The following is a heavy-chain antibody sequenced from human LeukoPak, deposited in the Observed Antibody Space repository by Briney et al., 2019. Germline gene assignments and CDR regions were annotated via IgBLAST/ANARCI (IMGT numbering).Heavy chain of an antibody. V-gene: IGHV4-34*01. CDR2: INHSGST. CDR3: ARLRGVYDFWSGYYNAGYYYYMDV. D-gene: IGHD3-3*01. Sequence: PSETLSLTCAVYGGSFSGYYWSWIRQPPGKGLEWIGEINHSGSTNYNPSLKSRVTISVDTSKNQFSLKLSSVTAADTAVYYCARLRGVYDFWSGYYNAGYYYYMDVWGKGTTVTVSS. CDR1: GGSFSGYY. J-gene: IGHJ6*03.